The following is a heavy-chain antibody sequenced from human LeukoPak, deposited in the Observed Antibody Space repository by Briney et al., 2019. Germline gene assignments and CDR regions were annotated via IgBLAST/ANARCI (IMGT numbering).Heavy chain of an antibody. CDR2: IEQDGGEK. J-gene: IGHJ4*02. CDR1: GFSFSSYW. V-gene: IGHV3-7*01. D-gene: IGHD6-13*01. CDR3: ARMSTSSWFVCDY. Sequence: GGSLRLSCAASGFSFSSYWMTWVRQAPGKGPEWVANIEQDGGEKYYVDSVSGRFTISRDNAKNSLYLQMNSLRAEDTAVYYCARMSTSSWFVCDYWGQGTLVTVAS.